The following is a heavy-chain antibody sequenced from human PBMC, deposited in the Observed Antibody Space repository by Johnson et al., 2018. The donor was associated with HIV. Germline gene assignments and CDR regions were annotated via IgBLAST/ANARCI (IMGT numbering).Heavy chain of an antibody. CDR1: GFTFNSYG. V-gene: IGHV3-33*01. D-gene: IGHD6-13*01. Sequence: QVQLVESGGGVVQPGRSLRLSCAASGFTFNSYGMHWVRQAPGKGLEWVAVIWYDGSNKHYADSVKGRFTISRDNSKNTLYLQMNSLRAEDTAVYYCAREGASAVRYSSSWYGHDAFDIWGQGTMVTVSS. J-gene: IGHJ3*02. CDR2: IWYDGSNK. CDR3: AREGASAVRYSSSWYGHDAFDI.